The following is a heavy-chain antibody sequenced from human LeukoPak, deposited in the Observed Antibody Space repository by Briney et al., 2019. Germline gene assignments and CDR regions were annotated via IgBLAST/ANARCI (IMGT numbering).Heavy chain of an antibody. CDR2: ISGTGGTT. Sequence: GGSLRLSCAASGFTFGSYAMNWVRQAPGKGLEWVSTISGTGGTTYYADSVKGRFTISRDSSKRTMYLQMDSLRAEDTAVYYCAKWTYSGNSRASFDYWGQGTLVTVSS. CDR1: GFTFGSYA. J-gene: IGHJ4*02. V-gene: IGHV3-23*01. D-gene: IGHD1-26*01. CDR3: AKWTYSGNSRASFDY.